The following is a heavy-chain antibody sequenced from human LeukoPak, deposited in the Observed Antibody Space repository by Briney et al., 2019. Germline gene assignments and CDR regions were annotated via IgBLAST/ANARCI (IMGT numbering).Heavy chain of an antibody. CDR2: IYPGDSNT. V-gene: IGHV5-51*01. J-gene: IGHJ4*02. Sequence: GESLKISCKGSGYSFTTYWIGWVRQMSGKGLEWMGIIYPGDSNTKNSPSFQGQVTISADKSTSTAYLQWSSLKASDTAMYYCARVQGGLIDYWGQGTLVTVSS. CDR1: GYSFTTYW. D-gene: IGHD3-10*01. CDR3: ARVQGGLIDY.